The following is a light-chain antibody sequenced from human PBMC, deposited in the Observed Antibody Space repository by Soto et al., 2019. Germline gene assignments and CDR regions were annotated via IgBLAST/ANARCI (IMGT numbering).Light chain of an antibody. Sequence: DIQLTQSPSSLSASVGDRVTITCRASQSISNYLNWYQQKPGKAPKLLIYAASSLQGGVPSRFSGSGSGTHFSLTISSLQPEDFATYYCQQSYSTPWTFGQGTKVDIK. V-gene: IGKV1-39*01. CDR1: QSISNY. J-gene: IGKJ1*01. CDR2: AAS. CDR3: QQSYSTPWT.